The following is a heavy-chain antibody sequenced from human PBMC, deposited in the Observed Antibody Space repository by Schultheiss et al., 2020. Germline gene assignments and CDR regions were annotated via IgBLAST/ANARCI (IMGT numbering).Heavy chain of an antibody. V-gene: IGHV3-74*01. J-gene: IGHJ4*02. CDR2: INGDGSDT. CDR1: GFTFSTYL. CDR3: ARGVGATGLGH. D-gene: IGHD1-26*01. Sequence: GGSLRLSCAASGFTFSTYLMHWVRQTPGRGLMWVSRINGDGSDTNYADSVKGRFTISRDDSENTLYLQMNSLRAEDTAVYYCARGVGATGLGHWGQGTLVTVSS.